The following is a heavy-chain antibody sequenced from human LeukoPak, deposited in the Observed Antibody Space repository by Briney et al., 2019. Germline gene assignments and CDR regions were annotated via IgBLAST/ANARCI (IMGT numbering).Heavy chain of an antibody. Sequence: SETLSLTCIVSGGSISGPSYYWGWIRQSPGKGLEWIGEINQSGSTNYNPSLKSRVTISVDTSKNQFYLQMNSVTAADTAVYYCARNGWYSFEYCGQGTLSPSPQ. CDR1: GGSISGPSYY. D-gene: IGHD6-19*01. CDR2: INQSGST. CDR3: ARNGWYSFEY. J-gene: IGHJ4*02. V-gene: IGHV4-39*07.